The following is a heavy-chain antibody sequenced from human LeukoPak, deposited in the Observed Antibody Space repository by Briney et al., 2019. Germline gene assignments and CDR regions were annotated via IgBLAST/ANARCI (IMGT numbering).Heavy chain of an antibody. CDR1: GYPINIDYS. CDR2: ISPKGIT. CDR3: ARVPGVYFDFSIGFGSGWFDP. J-gene: IGHJ5*02. Sequence: SETLSLTCFVSGYPINIDYSWGWIRQSPGKGLEWIGVISPKGITYYNPSLRGRVSISPDASKNQFSLRLSSMTATDTAMYYCARVPGVYFDFSIGFGSGWFDPWGQGILLTVSS. D-gene: IGHD3-3*01. V-gene: IGHV4-38-2*02.